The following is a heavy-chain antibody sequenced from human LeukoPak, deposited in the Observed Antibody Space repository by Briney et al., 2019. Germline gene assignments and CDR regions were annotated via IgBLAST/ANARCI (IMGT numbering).Heavy chain of an antibody. CDR2: IRYDGSNK. D-gene: IGHD5-18*01. Sequence: GGSVSLSCAASGFTFSSYGMHWARQAPGKGLEWVEFIRYDGSNKYYADSVKGRFTISRDNSKNTLYLQMNSLRAEDTAVYYCAKLEDTAMVRNYWGQGTLVTVSS. CDR1: GFTFSSYG. V-gene: IGHV3-30*02. CDR3: AKLEDTAMVRNY. J-gene: IGHJ4*02.